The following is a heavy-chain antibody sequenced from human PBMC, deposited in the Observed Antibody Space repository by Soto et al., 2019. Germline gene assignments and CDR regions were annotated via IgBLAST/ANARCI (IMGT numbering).Heavy chain of an antibody. V-gene: IGHV2-5*02. Sequence: QITLKESGPTLVKPTQTLTLICNFSGFSLTTTGEAVGWSRQPPGKALEWLALIYWDDEKLYSPSLKSRLTITKDSSKKQVVLTMTSMDPVDTATYYFARFVYSSTWPKFDYWGQGTLVAVSS. CDR1: GFSLTTTGEA. CDR3: ARFVYSSTWPKFDY. D-gene: IGHD6-13*01. J-gene: IGHJ4*02. CDR2: IYWDDEK.